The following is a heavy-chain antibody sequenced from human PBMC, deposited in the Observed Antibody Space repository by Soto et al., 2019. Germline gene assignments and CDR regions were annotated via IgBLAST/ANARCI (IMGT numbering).Heavy chain of an antibody. V-gene: IGHV3-30*18. D-gene: IGHD6-19*01. CDR2: MSSDGTKS. Sequence: QVQLVESGGGLVQPGRSLKLSCVASGFTFRNYGMHWVRQAPGKGLEWVAVMSSDGTKSYYADSVKGRFSISKDNSKNTLYLQMSSLRPEDTAVYYCAKDNSGWYGGHFNYWGQGTLVTVSS. CDR3: AKDNSGWYGGHFNY. J-gene: IGHJ4*02. CDR1: GFTFRNYG.